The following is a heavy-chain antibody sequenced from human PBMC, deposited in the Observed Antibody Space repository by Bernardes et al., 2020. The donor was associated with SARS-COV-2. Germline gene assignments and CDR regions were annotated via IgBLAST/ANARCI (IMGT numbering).Heavy chain of an antibody. Sequence: SETLSLTCTVSGGSISSSSYYWGWFRQPPGKGLEWIGSIYYSGSTYYNPSLKSRVTISVDTSKNQFSLKLSSVTAADTAVYYCARDGNEFSYGAAFDIWGQGTMVTVSS. D-gene: IGHD3-10*01. CDR3: ARDGNEFSYGAAFDI. CDR2: IYYSGST. J-gene: IGHJ3*02. V-gene: IGHV4-39*02. CDR1: GGSISSSSYY.